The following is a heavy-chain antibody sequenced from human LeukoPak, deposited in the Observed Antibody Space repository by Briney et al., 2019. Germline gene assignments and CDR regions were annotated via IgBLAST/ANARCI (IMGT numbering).Heavy chain of an antibody. CDR3: ARSEQQDFGDYEFDY. J-gene: IGHJ4*02. CDR2: ISSDGDST. V-gene: IGHV3-64*01. CDR1: GFTFSTYA. Sequence: GGSLRLTCAASGFTFSTYAMHWVRQAPGKGLEYVSAISSDGDSTYYANSVKGRFTISRDNSKNTLYLQMGSLRAEDMAVYYCARSEQQDFGDYEFDYWGQGTLVTVSS. D-gene: IGHD4-17*01.